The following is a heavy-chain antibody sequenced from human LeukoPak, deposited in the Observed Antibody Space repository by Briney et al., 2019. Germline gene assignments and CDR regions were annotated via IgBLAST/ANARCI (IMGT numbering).Heavy chain of an antibody. D-gene: IGHD2/OR15-2a*01. CDR1: GYTFTSYG. Sequence: GASVTVSCTASGYTFTSYGISWVRQAPGQGLEWMGWISACNGNTDYAQKLQGRVTMTTDTSTSTAYMELRSLRSDDTAVYYCAKAFSNRHYYCGMDVWGQGTTVTVSS. CDR3: AKAFSNRHYYCGMDV. CDR2: ISACNGNT. V-gene: IGHV1-18*01. J-gene: IGHJ6*02.